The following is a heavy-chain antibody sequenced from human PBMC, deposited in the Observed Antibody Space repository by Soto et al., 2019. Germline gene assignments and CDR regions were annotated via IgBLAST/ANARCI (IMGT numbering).Heavy chain of an antibody. CDR1: GFTFSSYA. J-gene: IGHJ4*02. V-gene: IGHV3-23*01. D-gene: IGHD1-7*01. CDR2: ISGSGGST. Sequence: VGSLRLSCAASGFTFSSYAMSWVRQAPGKGLEWVSAISGSGGSTYYADSVKGRFTISRDNSKNTLYLQMNSLRAEDTAVYYCAKDLGYNWNYLFFDYWGQGTLVTVSS. CDR3: AKDLGYNWNYLFFDY.